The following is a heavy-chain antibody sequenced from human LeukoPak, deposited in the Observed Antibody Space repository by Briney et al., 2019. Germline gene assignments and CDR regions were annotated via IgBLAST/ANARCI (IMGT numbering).Heavy chain of an antibody. D-gene: IGHD5-24*01. V-gene: IGHV4-38-2*01. CDR3: AIGRDGCVVGPDFDY. Sequence: PSETLSLTCAVSGYSISSGYYWGWIRQPPGKGLEWIGSIYHSGSTCYNPSLKSRVTISVDTSKNQFSLKLSSVTAADTAVYYCAIGRDGCVVGPDFDYWGQGTLVTVSS. CDR1: GYSISSGYY. J-gene: IGHJ4*02. CDR2: IYHSGST.